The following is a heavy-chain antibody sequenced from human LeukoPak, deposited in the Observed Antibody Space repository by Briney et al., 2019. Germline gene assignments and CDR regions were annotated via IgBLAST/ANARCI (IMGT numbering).Heavy chain of an antibody. D-gene: IGHD6-13*01. J-gene: IGHJ4*02. CDR2: ISGGGGST. Sequence: GGSLRLSCAASGFTFSSFALSWVRQAPGKGPEWVSVISGGGGSTYYADSVKGRFTISRDNSKNTLYLQMNSLRAEDTAVYYCAKAPGIAAAGPFDYWGQGTLVTVSS. CDR3: AKAPGIAAAGPFDY. V-gene: IGHV3-23*01. CDR1: GFTFSSFA.